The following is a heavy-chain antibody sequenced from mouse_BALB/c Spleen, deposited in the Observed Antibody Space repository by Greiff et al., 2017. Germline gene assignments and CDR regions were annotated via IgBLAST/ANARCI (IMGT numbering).Heavy chain of an antibody. CDR2: ISPYNGGT. V-gene: IGHV1S29*02. CDR3: AREGVLPWFDY. Sequence: VQLQQSGPELVKPGASVKISCKASGYTFTDYNMHWVKQSHGKSLEWIGYISPYNGGTGYNQKFKSKATLTVDNSSSTAYMELRSLTSADYAVYYCAREGVLPWFDYWGQGTLVTVSA. J-gene: IGHJ3*01. CDR1: GYTFTDYN.